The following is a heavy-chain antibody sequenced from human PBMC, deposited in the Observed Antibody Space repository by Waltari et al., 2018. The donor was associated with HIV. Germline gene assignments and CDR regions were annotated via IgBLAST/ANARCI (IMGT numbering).Heavy chain of an antibody. Sequence: EVHLVESGGGLEQPGRSLRLSCTASGFTFGDYAMSWVRQAPGKGLEWVGFIISKGYGRTTEYAASVKGRFTISRDDSKSIAYLQMNSLKTEDTAVYYCTRDAYCGGDCSVYWGQGTLVTVSS. J-gene: IGHJ4*02. D-gene: IGHD2-21*02. CDR1: GFTFGDYA. CDR2: IISKGYGRTT. CDR3: TRDAYCGGDCSVY. V-gene: IGHV3-49*04.